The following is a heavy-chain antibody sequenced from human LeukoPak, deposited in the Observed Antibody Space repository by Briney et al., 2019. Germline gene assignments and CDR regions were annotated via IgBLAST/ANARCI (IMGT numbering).Heavy chain of an antibody. CDR1: GFTFSTFS. CDR2: INASGGST. CDR3: AQVSGSGVATLIVVIPYYFDY. J-gene: IGHJ4*02. D-gene: IGHD3-22*01. V-gene: IGHV3-23*01. Sequence: GGSLRLSCAASGFTFSTFSMNWVRQAPGKGLEWVSSINASGGSTYYADSVKGRFTISRDNSKNTLYLQMNSLRAEDTAVYFCAQVSGSGVATLIVVIPYYFDYWGQGTLVTVSS.